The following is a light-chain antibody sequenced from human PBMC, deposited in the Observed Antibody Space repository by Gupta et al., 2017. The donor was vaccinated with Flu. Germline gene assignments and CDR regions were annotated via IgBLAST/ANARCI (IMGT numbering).Light chain of an antibody. CDR3: AAWDDSLNGSWV. V-gene: IGLV1-44*01. CDR2: SNN. CDR1: SSNIGSNT. J-gene: IGLJ3*02. Sequence: SVLTQPPSTSGTPGQRVTIPCSGRSSNIGSNTVNWYQQLPGTAPKLLIYSNNQRPSGVPDRFSGSKSGTSASLAISGLQSEDEADYYCAAWDDSLNGSWVFGGGTKLTVL.